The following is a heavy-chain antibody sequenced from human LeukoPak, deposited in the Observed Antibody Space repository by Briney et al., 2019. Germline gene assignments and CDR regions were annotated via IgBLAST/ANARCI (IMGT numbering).Heavy chain of an antibody. Sequence: SGGSLRLSCAASGFTFSGSAIHWVRQASGKGLEWVGRIRSKADGGTTDYTAPVKGRFTISRDDSRNTLYLQMNSLQTEDTAVYYCTTFGYNAYFDYWGQGTLVTVSS. J-gene: IGHJ4*02. CDR3: TTFGYNAYFDY. CDR2: IRSKADGGTT. CDR1: GFTFSGSA. V-gene: IGHV3-15*01. D-gene: IGHD5-24*01.